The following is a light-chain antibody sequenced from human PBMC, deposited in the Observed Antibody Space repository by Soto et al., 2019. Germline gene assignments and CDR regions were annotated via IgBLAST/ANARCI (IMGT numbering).Light chain of an antibody. CDR3: QQYYSTPWT. CDR2: WAS. V-gene: IGKV4-1*01. CDR1: QSVLYSSNNKNY. Sequence: DIVMTQSPDSLAVSLGERATINCKSSQSVLYSSNNKNYLAWYQQKPRQPPKLLIYWASTRESGFPDRFSGSGSGTDFTLTITSLQAEDVGVYYFQQYYSTPWTFGQGTKVEIK. J-gene: IGKJ1*01.